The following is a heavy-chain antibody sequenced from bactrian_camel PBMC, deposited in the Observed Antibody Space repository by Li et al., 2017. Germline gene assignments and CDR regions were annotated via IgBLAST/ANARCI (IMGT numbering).Heavy chain of an antibody. D-gene: IGHD6*01. CDR1: GYAYKEYC. J-gene: IGHJ7*01. V-gene: IGHV3S63*01. CDR2: IYTRDGRT. Sequence: HVQLVESGGGSVQAGGSLRLSCAVSGYAYKEYCIGWFRQAPGKKREGVASIYTRDGRTYYADSVKGRLAISRDNAKNTLYLQMNSLNTEDTAIYYCTRDVAGNYYGSDYWGKGTQVTVS.